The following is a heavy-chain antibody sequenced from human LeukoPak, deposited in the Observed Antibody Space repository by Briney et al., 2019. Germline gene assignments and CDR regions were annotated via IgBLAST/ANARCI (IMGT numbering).Heavy chain of an antibody. CDR2: IYSSGTT. CDR1: TDSISRYY. CDR3: ARAAGGAHAFDI. D-gene: IGHD3-10*01. J-gene: IGHJ3*02. V-gene: IGHV4-4*07. Sequence: SETLSLTCTLSTDSISRYYWTWIRQPAGKGLEWIGRIYSSGTTNYNPSLKSRVTISVDTSKNQFSLKLSSVTAADTAVYYCARAAGGAHAFDIWGQGTKVTVSS.